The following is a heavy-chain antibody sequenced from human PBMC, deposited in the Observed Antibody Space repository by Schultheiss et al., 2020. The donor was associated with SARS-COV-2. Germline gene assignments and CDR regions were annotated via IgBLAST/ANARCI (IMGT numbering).Heavy chain of an antibody. CDR3: ARVRRTWHFDY. J-gene: IGHJ4*02. Sequence: GGSLRLSCAASGFTVSSNYMSWVRQAPGKGLEWVSRINSDGSSTSYADSVKGRFTISRDNAKNSLYLQMNSLRAEDTAVYYCARVRRTWHFDYWGQGTLVTVSS. CDR1: GFTVSSNY. D-gene: IGHD1/OR15-1a*01. V-gene: IGHV3-74*01. CDR2: INSDGSST.